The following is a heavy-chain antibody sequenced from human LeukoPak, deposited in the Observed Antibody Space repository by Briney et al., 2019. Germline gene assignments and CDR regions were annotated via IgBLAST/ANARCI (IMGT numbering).Heavy chain of an antibody. D-gene: IGHD6-19*01. CDR3: AGQQWLVVDYYYYGMDV. CDR2: INHSGST. Sequence: SETLSLTCAVYGGSFSGYYWSWIRQPPGKGLEWIGEINHSGSTNYNSSLKSRVTISVDTSKNQFSLELSSVTAADTAVYCCAGQQWLVVDYYYYGMDVWGQGTTVTVSS. CDR1: GGSFSGYY. V-gene: IGHV4-34*01. J-gene: IGHJ6*02.